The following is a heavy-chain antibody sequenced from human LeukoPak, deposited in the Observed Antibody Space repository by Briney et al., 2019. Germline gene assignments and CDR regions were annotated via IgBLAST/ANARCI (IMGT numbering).Heavy chain of an antibody. CDR1: GGSISSGSYY. D-gene: IGHD3-22*01. J-gene: IGHJ4*02. Sequence: SQTLSLTCTVSGGSISSGSYYWSWIRQPAGKGLEWIGRIYTSGSTNYNPSLKSRVTISVDTSKNQFSLKLSSVTAADTAVYYCASGMNYYDSSGYIYWGQGTLVTVSS. CDR2: IYTSGST. CDR3: ASGMNYYDSSGYIY. V-gene: IGHV4-61*02.